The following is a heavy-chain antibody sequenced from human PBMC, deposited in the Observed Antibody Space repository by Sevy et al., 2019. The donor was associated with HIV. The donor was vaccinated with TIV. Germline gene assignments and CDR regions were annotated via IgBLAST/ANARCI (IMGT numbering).Heavy chain of an antibody. CDR3: ARVVAYCSGGSCFPGYYYGMDV. CDR2: ISGSSNYI. Sequence: GGSLRLSCAASGFTFNNFNMNWVRQAPGKGLQWVSSISGSSNYIYYAESLKGRFTISRDNAKNSLYLQMNSLRAEDTAVYYCARVVAYCSGGSCFPGYYYGMDVWGQGTTVTVSS. J-gene: IGHJ6*02. V-gene: IGHV3-21*01. D-gene: IGHD2-15*01. CDR1: GFTFNNFN.